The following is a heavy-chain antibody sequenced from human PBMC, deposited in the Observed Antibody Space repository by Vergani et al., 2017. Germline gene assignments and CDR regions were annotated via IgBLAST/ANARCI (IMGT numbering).Heavy chain of an antibody. Sequence: QVQLVESGGGVVQPGRSLRLSCAASGFTFSRYAMHWVRQAPGKGLEWVAVISYDGSNKYYADSVKGRFTISRDNSKNTLYLQMNSLRAEDTAVYYCEWFGEYKYYGMDVWGQGTTVTVSS. CDR1: GFTFSRYA. CDR2: ISYDGSNK. V-gene: IGHV3-30-3*01. D-gene: IGHD3-10*01. CDR3: EWFGEYKYYGMDV. J-gene: IGHJ6*02.